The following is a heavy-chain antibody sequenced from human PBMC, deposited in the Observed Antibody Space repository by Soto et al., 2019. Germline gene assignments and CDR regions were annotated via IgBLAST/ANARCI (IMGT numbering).Heavy chain of an antibody. D-gene: IGHD5-12*01. CDR1: GFIFGNAW. CDR2: IKSKTDGWTT. CDR3: AKIRGYDLGSTTFQH. J-gene: IGHJ1*01. V-gene: IGHV3-15*07. Sequence: PGGSLRLSCASSGFIFGNAWINLVRQAPGKGLEWVGRIKSKTDGWTTDYAAPVKGRFAISRDISKNTLYLQMNSLRAEDTAVYYCAKIRGYDLGSTTFQHWGQGTLVTVSS.